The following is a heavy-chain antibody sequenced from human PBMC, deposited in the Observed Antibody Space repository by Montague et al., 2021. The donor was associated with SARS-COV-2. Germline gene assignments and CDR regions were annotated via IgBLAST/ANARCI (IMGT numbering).Heavy chain of an antibody. CDR2: FCFGGKF. V-gene: IGHV4-39*01. D-gene: IGHD6-19*01. Sequence: SETLSLTCSVSGNSLSNSRYFWGWIRQPPRKGLEWIGSFCFGGKFLYNSSLESRVTISVDTSKNQFSLQLSSVTASDTAVYYCARHSGGSEVAGLDYWGQGILVTVSS. J-gene: IGHJ4*02. CDR1: GNSLSNSRYF. CDR3: ARHSGGSEVAGLDY.